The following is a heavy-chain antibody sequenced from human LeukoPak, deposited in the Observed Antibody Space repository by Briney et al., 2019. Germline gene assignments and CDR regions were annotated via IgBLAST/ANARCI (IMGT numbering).Heavy chain of an antibody. CDR3: ARDSRDGYSFDY. J-gene: IGHJ4*02. Sequence: SVKVSCKASGYTFTSYAISWVRQAPGQGLEWMGGIIPIFGTANYAQKFQGRVTITTDESTSTAYMELSSLRSEDTAVYYCARDSRDGYSFDYWGQGTLVTVSS. V-gene: IGHV1-69*05. D-gene: IGHD5-24*01. CDR2: IIPIFGTA. CDR1: GYTFTSYA.